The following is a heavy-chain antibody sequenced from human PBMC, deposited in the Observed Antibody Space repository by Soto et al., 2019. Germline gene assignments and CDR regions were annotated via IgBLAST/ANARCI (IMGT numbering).Heavy chain of an antibody. CDR1: GGTFSSYA. CDR2: IIPIFGTA. D-gene: IGHD5-18*01. CDR3: ARARASYNCGLLGPLAFDY. V-gene: IGHV1-69*13. Sequence: ASVKVSCKASGGTFSSYAISWVRQAPGQGLEWMGGIIPIFGTANYAQKFQGRVTITADESTSTAHMELSSLRSEDTAVYYCARARASYNCGLLGPLAFDYWGQGTLDTVSS. J-gene: IGHJ4*02.